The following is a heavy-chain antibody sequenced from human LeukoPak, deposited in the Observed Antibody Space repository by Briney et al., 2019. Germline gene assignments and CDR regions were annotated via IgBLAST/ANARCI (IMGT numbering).Heavy chain of an antibody. D-gene: IGHD3-10*01. CDR1: GVSISSGSYY. Sequence: SETLSLTCTVSGVSISSGSYYWSWIRQPPGKGLECIGYIHYTGSTNYNPSLKSRVTISVDTSKSQFSLKLSSVTAADTAIYYCARGGYYGSGNDFRFDPWGQGTLVTVSS. J-gene: IGHJ5*02. V-gene: IGHV4-61*01. CDR3: ARGGYYGSGNDFRFDP. CDR2: IHYTGST.